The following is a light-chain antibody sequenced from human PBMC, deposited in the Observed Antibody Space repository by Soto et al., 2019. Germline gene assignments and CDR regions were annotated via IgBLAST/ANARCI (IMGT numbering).Light chain of an antibody. J-gene: IGKJ1*01. V-gene: IGKV1-5*03. Sequence: DIQMTQSPSTLSASVGDRVTITCRASQSINSWLAWYQQEPGKAPKLLIYRASTLQSGVPSRFSGSGSGTEFTLTISSLQPDDFATYYCQHYNSYPPWTFGQGTMLEIK. CDR2: RAS. CDR1: QSINSW. CDR3: QHYNSYPPWT.